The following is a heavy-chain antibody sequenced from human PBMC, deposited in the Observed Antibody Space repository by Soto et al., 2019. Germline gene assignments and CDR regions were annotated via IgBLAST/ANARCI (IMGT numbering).Heavy chain of an antibody. J-gene: IGHJ2*01. CDR3: AKDGLRFCSVGTCLWFFDL. CDR1: QFTFSTYA. V-gene: IGHV3-23*01. D-gene: IGHD2-15*01. CDR2: ISDTGDFT. Sequence: EVQLLESGGGLVQPGGSLRLSCAASQFTFSTYAMGWVRQAPGKGLEWVSTISDTGDFTYYADSVKGRFTISRDNSMNTLYLQMNGLRAEDTAVYYCAKDGLRFCSVGTCLWFFDLWGRGTLVTVSS.